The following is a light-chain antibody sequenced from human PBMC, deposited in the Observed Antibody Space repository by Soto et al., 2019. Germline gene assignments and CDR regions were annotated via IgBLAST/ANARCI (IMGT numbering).Light chain of an antibody. CDR2: GNS. V-gene: IGLV1-40*01. CDR1: SSNIGAGYD. J-gene: IGLJ2*01. Sequence: QSVLTQPPSVSGAPGQRVTISCTGSSSNIGAGYDVHWYQQLPGTAPKLLIYGNSHRPSGVPDRLSGSKSGTSASLAITGLQAEDEADYYCQSYDSSLSVVFGGGTKVTVL. CDR3: QSYDSSLSVV.